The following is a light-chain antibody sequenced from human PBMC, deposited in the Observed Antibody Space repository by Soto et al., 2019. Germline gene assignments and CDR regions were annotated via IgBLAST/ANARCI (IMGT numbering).Light chain of an antibody. J-gene: IGLJ3*02. Sequence: QSALTQPASVSGLPGQSITISCNGTATDIGYYNFVSWYQQHPGRAPKLFIYEVVSRPSGVSDRFSASKSGNTAFLTISEFQPDDEADYFCSSYTTSTTRVFGGGTKLTVL. CDR2: EVV. CDR1: ATDIGYYNF. CDR3: SSYTTSTTRV. V-gene: IGLV2-14*01.